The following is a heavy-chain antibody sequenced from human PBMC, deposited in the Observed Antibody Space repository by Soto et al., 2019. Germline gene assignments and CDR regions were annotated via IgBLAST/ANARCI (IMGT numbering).Heavy chain of an antibody. CDR2: ISWNSGII. J-gene: IGHJ3*01. D-gene: IGHD1-26*01. V-gene: IGHV3-9*01. CDR3: VKDREVGVHVDAFDV. CDR1: GLTFDDYA. Sequence: EVQLVESGGGLVQPGRSLRLSCAASGLTFDDYAMHWVRPAPGQGLEWVSGISWNSGIIGYADSVKGRFTISRGNAQNSLYHQMDSRLAEDTALDYWVKDREVGVHVDAFDVWGQGTIVTFAS.